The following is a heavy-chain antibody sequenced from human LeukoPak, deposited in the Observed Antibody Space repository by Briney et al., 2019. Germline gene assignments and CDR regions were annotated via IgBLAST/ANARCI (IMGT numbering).Heavy chain of an antibody. CDR3: STARAFDSRSFDY. J-gene: IGHJ4*02. V-gene: IGHV5-10-1*01. Sequence: GESLKISCKGSGYSFTSYWISWVRQMPGKGLEWMGRIDPSDSYTNYSPSFQGHVTISADKSINTACLQWASLKASDTAMYYCSTARAFDSRSFDYWGQGSLVTVSS. CDR1: GYSFTSYW. CDR2: IDPSDSYT. D-gene: IGHD5-12*01.